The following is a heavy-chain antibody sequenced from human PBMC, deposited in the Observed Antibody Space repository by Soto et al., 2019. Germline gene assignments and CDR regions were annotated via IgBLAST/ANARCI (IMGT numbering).Heavy chain of an antibody. J-gene: IGHJ6*02. CDR3: ARLLYDFWSGYYIRYYYYGMDV. D-gene: IGHD3-3*01. CDR2: IYYSGST. Sequence: SETLSLTCTVSGGSISSSSYYWGWIRQPPGKGLEWIGRIYYSGSTYYNPSLKSRVTISVDTSKNQFSLKLSSVTAADTAVYYCARLLYDFWSGYYIRYYYYGMDVWGQGTTVTVSS. V-gene: IGHV4-39*01. CDR1: GGSISSSSYY.